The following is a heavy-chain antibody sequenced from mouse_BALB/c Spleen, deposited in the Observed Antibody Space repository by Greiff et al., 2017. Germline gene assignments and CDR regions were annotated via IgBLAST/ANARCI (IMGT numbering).Heavy chain of an antibody. Sequence: EVKLVESGGGLVQPGGSRKLSCAASGFTFSSFGMHWVRQAPEKGLEWVAYISSGSSTIYYADTVKGRFTISRDNPKNTLFLQMTSLRSEDTAMYYCARRNGSYFDYWGQGTTLTVSS. CDR3: ARRNGSYFDY. CDR1: GFTFSSFG. V-gene: IGHV5-17*02. J-gene: IGHJ2*01. CDR2: ISSGSSTI. D-gene: IGHD1-1*01.